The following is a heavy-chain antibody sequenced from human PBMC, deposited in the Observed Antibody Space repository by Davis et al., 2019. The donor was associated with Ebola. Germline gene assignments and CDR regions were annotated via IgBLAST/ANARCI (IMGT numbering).Heavy chain of an antibody. CDR1: GYTLTDLS. D-gene: IGHD2-2*01. V-gene: IGHV1-24*01. Sequence: AASVKVSCKVSGYTLTDLSMHWVRQAPGKGLEWMGGFDPEDGETIYAQKFQGRVTMTEDTSTDTAYMELSSLRSEDTAVYYCATLGYCSSTSCYAAFDIWGQGTMVTVSS. J-gene: IGHJ3*02. CDR2: FDPEDGET. CDR3: ATLGYCSSTSCYAAFDI.